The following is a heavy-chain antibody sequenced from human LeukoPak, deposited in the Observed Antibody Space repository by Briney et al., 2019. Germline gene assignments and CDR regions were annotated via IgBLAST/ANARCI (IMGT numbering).Heavy chain of an antibody. CDR1: GFTFSSYA. CDR2: ISYDGSNK. J-gene: IGHJ6*03. CDR3: ASSGWYGPYYYYYTDV. V-gene: IGHV3-30*04. Sequence: GRSLRLSCAASGFTFSSYAMHWVRRAPGKGLEWVAVISYDGSNKYYADSVKGRFTISRDNSKNTLYLQMNSLRAEDTAVYYCASSGWYGPYYYYYTDVWGKGTTVTISS. D-gene: IGHD6-19*01.